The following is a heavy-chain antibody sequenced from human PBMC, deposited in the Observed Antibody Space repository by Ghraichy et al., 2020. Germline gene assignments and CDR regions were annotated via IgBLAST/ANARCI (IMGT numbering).Heavy chain of an antibody. D-gene: IGHD3-3*01. CDR2: IYYSGST. CDR1: GGSISSSSYY. CDR3: AGRGLFTIFGVVIIPPGGYYYGMDV. J-gene: IGHJ6*02. Sequence: SQTLSLTCTVSGGSISSSSYYWGWIRQPPGKGLEWIGSIYYSGSTYYNPSLKSRVTISVDTSKNQFSLKLSSVTAADTAGYYCAGRGLFTIFGVVIIPPGGYYYGMDVWGQGTTVTVSS. V-gene: IGHV4-39*01.